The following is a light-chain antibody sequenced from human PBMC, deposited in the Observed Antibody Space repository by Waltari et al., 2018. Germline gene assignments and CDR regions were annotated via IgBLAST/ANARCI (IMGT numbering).Light chain of an antibody. CDR2: AAS. Sequence: DILMTQSPSSLSASVGDRVTITCRASQSISKCLNWYQQKPGKAPNLLIYAASSLVTGVPSRFSGSGSGTDFTLTISSLQPDDFGTYYCQQSYNTPPVTFGPGTKVDIK. V-gene: IGKV1-39*01. CDR1: QSISKC. J-gene: IGKJ1*01. CDR3: QQSYNTPPVT.